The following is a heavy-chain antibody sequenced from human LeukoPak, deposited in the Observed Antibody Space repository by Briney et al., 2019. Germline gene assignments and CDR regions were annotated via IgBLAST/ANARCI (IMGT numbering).Heavy chain of an antibody. Sequence: SETLSLTCAVYNGAFSGYYWSWIRQPPGKGLEWLGKINHTGSTNYNPSLKSRVTISVDTSKKQFSLRLRSVTAADTAVYYCASRGDYFDHWGQGTLVTVSS. J-gene: IGHJ4*02. D-gene: IGHD3-10*01. CDR2: INHTGST. CDR3: ASRGDYFDH. CDR1: NGAFSGYY. V-gene: IGHV4-34*01.